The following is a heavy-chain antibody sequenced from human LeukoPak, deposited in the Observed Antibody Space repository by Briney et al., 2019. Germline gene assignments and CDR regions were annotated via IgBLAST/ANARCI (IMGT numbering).Heavy chain of an antibody. V-gene: IGHV4-39*07. CDR2: TYYSGST. Sequence: PSETLSLTCTVSGGSISSRSYYWGWIRQPPGKGLEWIGNTYYSGSTSYNPSLKSRVTTSVDTSKNQFSLRLSSETAADTAVYYCARVRSTSWFDSWGQGTLVTVSS. D-gene: IGHD1-26*01. J-gene: IGHJ5*01. CDR1: GGSISSRSYY. CDR3: ARVRSTSWFDS.